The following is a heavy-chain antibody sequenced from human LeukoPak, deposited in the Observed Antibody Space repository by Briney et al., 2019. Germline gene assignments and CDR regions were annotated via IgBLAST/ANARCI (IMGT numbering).Heavy chain of an antibody. D-gene: IGHD2-2*01. V-gene: IGHV1-18*01. J-gene: IGHJ4*02. CDR2: ISAYNGST. CDR3: ARRTQLLSFDS. Sequence: GASVTVSCTASGYTFTSYGISWVRQAPGQGLEWMGWISAYNGSTNYAQKLQGRVTMTTDQATSTAYMELTGLRFEDTAVYYCARRTQLLSFDSWGQGALVTVSS. CDR1: GYTFTSYG.